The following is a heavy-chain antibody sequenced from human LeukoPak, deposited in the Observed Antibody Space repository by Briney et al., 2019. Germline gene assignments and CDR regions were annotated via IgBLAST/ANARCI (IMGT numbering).Heavy chain of an antibody. J-gene: IGHJ3*02. CDR1: GFTFSSYD. V-gene: IGHV3-13*01. D-gene: IGHD4-17*01. CDR2: IGTAGDT. Sequence: PGGSLRLSCAASGFTFSSYDMHWVRQATGKGLEWVSAIGTAGDTYYPGSVKGRFTISRENAKNSLYLQMNSLRAGDTAVYYCARAQSYYGDYAFDIWGQGTMVTVSS. CDR3: ARAQSYYGDYAFDI.